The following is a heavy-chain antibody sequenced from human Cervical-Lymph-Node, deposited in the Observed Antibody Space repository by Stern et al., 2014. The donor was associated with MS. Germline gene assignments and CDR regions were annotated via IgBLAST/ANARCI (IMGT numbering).Heavy chain of an antibody. Sequence: EVQLEESGGGLGQPGRDLRLSCAASGFNFDDYAMHWVRQGPGKGLEWVSGIGWNSDYIGYADSVKGRFTISRDNAKNSLYLQMHSLRLEDTALYFCVKDRGGAGVRYFDFWGRGALVTVTS. D-gene: IGHD3-10*01. CDR1: GFNFDDYA. CDR2: IGWNSDYI. V-gene: IGHV3-9*01. CDR3: VKDRGGAGVRYFDF. J-gene: IGHJ2*01.